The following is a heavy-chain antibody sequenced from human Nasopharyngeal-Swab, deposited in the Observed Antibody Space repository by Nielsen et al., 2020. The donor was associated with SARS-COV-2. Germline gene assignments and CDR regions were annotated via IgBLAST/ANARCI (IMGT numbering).Heavy chain of an antibody. D-gene: IGHD6-6*01. V-gene: IGHV3-30-3*01. Sequence: LKISCAASGFTFSSYAMHWVRQAPGKGLEWVAVISYDGSNKYYVDSVKGRFTISRDNSKNTLYLQMNSLRAEDTAVYYCARDGYSSSSTWAYYYYYMDVWGKGTTVTVSS. CDR3: ARDGYSSSSTWAYYYYYMDV. CDR1: GFTFSSYA. J-gene: IGHJ6*03. CDR2: ISYDGSNK.